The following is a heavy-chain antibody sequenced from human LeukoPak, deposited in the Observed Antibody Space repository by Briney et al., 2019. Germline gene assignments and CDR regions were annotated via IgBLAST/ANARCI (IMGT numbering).Heavy chain of an antibody. V-gene: IGHV3-30*18. CDR1: GFIFDNFV. Sequence: GRSLRLSCAASGFIFDNFVMPWVRQAPGKGLEWVALISYDGFNQHYADSVKGRFTISRDNSKNTLYLQMNILRADDTAMYYCAKDAGRSYSAVDYWGQGTLVTVSS. CDR3: AKDAGRSYSAVDY. CDR2: ISYDGFNQ. D-gene: IGHD1-26*01. J-gene: IGHJ4*02.